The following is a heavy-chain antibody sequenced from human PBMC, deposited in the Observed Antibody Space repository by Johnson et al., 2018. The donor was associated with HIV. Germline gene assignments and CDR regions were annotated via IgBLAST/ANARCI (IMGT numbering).Heavy chain of an antibody. D-gene: IGHD3-16*02. CDR3: AREWGVITVGGVIPRNAFDI. CDR1: GFIFSRSW. Sequence: VQLVESGGGLVQPGGSLRLSCAASGFIFSRSWMHWVRHAPGKGLVWVSRSNSDGITTTYADSVRGRFTISTDKARNTLHLQMNSLRVEDTAVYYCAREWGVITVGGVIPRNAFDIWGQGTMVTVSS. J-gene: IGHJ3*02. CDR2: SNSDGITT. V-gene: IGHV3-74*01.